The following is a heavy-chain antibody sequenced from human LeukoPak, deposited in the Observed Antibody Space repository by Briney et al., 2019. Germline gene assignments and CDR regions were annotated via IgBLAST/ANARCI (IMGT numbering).Heavy chain of an antibody. V-gene: IGHV4-4*07. CDR1: DGSITNSY. J-gene: IGHJ3*02. CDR3: ARGPRATATQAFDI. D-gene: IGHD2-15*01. CDR2: IYTTGCT. Sequence: SETLSLTCTVSDGSITNSYWSRIRQPAGRGLEWIGRIYTTGCTNYNPSLNSRVTMSVDTSKNQFSLKLNSVTAADTAVYYCARGPRATATQAFDIWGQGTMVTVSS.